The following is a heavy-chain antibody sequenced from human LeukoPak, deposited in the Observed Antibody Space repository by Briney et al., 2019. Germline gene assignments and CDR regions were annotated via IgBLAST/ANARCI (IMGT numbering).Heavy chain of an antibody. D-gene: IGHD3-9*01. Sequence: GTLRLSCAASGFTFSSYEMNWVRQAPGKGLEWVSAISGSGGSTYYADSVKGRFTISRDNSKNTLYLQMNSLRAEDTAVYYCAKDRGAYYDILTGYYTAYYFDYWGQGTLVTVSS. CDR1: GFTFSSYE. CDR3: AKDRGAYYDILTGYYTAYYFDY. J-gene: IGHJ4*02. V-gene: IGHV3-23*01. CDR2: ISGSGGST.